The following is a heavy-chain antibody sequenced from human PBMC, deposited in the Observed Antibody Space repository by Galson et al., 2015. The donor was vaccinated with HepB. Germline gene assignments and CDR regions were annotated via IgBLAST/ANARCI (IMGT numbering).Heavy chain of an antibody. J-gene: IGHJ4*02. Sequence: SVKVSCKASGYFFPDYYIHWVRQAPGQGLEWMGWIDPNSGGTNYAQRFQGRVIMTRDTSISTVYMELTSLRSDDTAVFYCASLMGTYYGSGTFYRIIDWWGQGTPVTVS. CDR1: GYFFPDYY. CDR2: IDPNSGGT. D-gene: IGHD3-10*01. CDR3: ASLMGTYYGSGTFYRIIDW. V-gene: IGHV1-2*02.